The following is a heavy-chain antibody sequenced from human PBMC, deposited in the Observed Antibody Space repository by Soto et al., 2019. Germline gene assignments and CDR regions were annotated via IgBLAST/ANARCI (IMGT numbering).Heavy chain of an antibody. Sequence: QVHLVQSGAEGKKPGASVKVSCKASGYRFTSYGISWVRQAPGHGLEWMGWLSDYNGKTIYTEKFQGRITMTIDTSTNTAYMELRSLRSGDTAVYYCARVYFFSGSYRMDHWGQGTLVTVSS. CDR2: LSDYNGKT. CDR1: GYRFTSYG. CDR3: ARVYFFSGSYRMDH. J-gene: IGHJ4*02. V-gene: IGHV1-18*04. D-gene: IGHD1-26*01.